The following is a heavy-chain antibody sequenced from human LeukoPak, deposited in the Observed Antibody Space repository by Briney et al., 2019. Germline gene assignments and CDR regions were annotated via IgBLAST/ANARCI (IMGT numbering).Heavy chain of an antibody. Sequence: SGPTLVNPTQTLTLTCTFSGFSLSTSGVGVGWIRQPPGKALEWLALIYWNDDKRYSPSLKSRLTITKDTSKNQVVLTMTNIDPVDTATYYCAQTRPITIFGVVIRMNAFDIWGQGTMVTVSS. CDR1: GFSLSTSGVG. D-gene: IGHD3-3*01. V-gene: IGHV2-5*01. J-gene: IGHJ3*02. CDR2: IYWNDDK. CDR3: AQTRPITIFGVVIRMNAFDI.